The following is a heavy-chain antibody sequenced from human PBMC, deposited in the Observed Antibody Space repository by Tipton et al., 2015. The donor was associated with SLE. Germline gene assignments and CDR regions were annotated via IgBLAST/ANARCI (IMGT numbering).Heavy chain of an antibody. V-gene: IGHV3-11*01. J-gene: IGHJ4*02. D-gene: IGHD1-26*01. CDR1: GFTFSDYY. CDR2: ISSSGSTI. Sequence: SLRLSCAASGFTFSDYYMSWIRQAPGKGLEWVSYISSSGSTIYYADSVEGRFTISRDNAKNSLYLQMNSLRAEDTAVYYCARVPVGSTVLFDYWGQGTLVTVSS. CDR3: ARVPVGSTVLFDY.